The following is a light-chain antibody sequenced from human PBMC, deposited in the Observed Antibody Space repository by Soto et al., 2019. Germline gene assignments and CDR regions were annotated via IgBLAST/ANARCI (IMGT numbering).Light chain of an antibody. V-gene: IGLV2-8*01. CDR3: SSYAGSIYVV. J-gene: IGLJ2*01. Sequence: QSALTQPASVSGSPGQSITISCTGTSNDIGTYNFVSWYQQHPGKAPKLMIYEVSKRPSGVPDRFSGSKSGNTASLTVSGLQAEDEADYYCSSYAGSIYVVFGGGTKLTVL. CDR1: SNDIGTYNF. CDR2: EVS.